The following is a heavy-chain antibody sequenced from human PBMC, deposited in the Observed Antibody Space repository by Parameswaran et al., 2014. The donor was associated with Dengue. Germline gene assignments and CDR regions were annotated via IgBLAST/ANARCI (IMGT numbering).Heavy chain of an antibody. Sequence: VRQAPGKALEWPALIYWNDDKRYSPSLKSRLTITKDTSKNQVVLTMTNMGPVDTATYYCAHSPGYCSGGSCYPKNNYGNYYYYGMDVWGQGTTVTVSS. CDR2: IYWNDDK. D-gene: IGHD2-15*01. J-gene: IGHJ6*02. CDR3: AHSPGYCSGGSCYPKNNYGNYYYYGMDV. V-gene: IGHV2-5*01.